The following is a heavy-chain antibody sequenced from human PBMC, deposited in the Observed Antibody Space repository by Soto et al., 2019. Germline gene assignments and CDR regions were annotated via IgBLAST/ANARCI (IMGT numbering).Heavy chain of an antibody. D-gene: IGHD3-10*01. V-gene: IGHV3-7*01. CDR3: ARALGGFGDPVPGYYYYMDV. J-gene: IGHJ6*03. CDR1: GFTFSSYW. CDR2: IKQDGSEK. Sequence: EVQLVESGGGLVQPGGSLRLSCAASGFTFSSYWMSWVRQAPGKGLEWVANIKQDGSEKYYVDSVKGRFTIPRDNAKNSLYLQMNSLRAEDTAVYYCARALGGFGDPVPGYYYYMDVWGKGTTVTVSS.